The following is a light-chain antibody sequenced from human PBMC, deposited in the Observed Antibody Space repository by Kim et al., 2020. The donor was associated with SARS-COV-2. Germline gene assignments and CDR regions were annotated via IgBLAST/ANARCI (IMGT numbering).Light chain of an antibody. CDR2: KAS. J-gene: IGKJ1*01. Sequence: DIQMTQSPSSLSASVGDRVTITCRASQSIGSGLAWYQQKPGKAPKLLIYKASSLESGVPSRFSGSGSGTEFTLTISSLQPDDFATYYCQQYNSYWTFGQGTKVYIK. V-gene: IGKV1-5*03. CDR3: QQYNSYWT. CDR1: QSIGSG.